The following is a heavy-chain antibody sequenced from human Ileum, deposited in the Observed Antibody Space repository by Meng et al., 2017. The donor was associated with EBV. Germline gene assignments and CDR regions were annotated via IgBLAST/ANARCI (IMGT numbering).Heavy chain of an antibody. CDR1: GGSNSSINYN. CDR2: ISNSGST. J-gene: IGHJ2*01. V-gene: IGHV4-30-4*01. Sequence: QAHLQESGPGLVTPPKTLSLTCPVSGGSNSSINYNWSWIRQPPGKGLEWSGHISNSGSTDYNPSLKSRITISVDTSKNQFSLKLSSVTAADTAVYYCARGQKGYFDLWGRGTLVTVSS. CDR3: ARGQKGYFDL.